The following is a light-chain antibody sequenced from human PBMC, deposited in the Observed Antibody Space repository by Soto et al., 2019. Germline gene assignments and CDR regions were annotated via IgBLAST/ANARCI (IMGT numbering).Light chain of an antibody. Sequence: EIVMTQSPATLSVSPGERVTLSCRASQSVSSNLAWYQQKPGQAPRLLIFGASTRATGIPARFSGNGSGTEFTLTISSLQSEDFAVFYCQQYDNWPPYTFGQGTKLEIK. CDR1: QSVSSN. V-gene: IGKV3-15*01. J-gene: IGKJ2*01. CDR3: QQYDNWPPYT. CDR2: GAS.